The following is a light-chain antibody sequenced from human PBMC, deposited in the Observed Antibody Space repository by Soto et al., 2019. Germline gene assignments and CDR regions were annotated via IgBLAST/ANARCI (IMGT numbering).Light chain of an antibody. V-gene: IGKV3-20*01. CDR1: QSVSSSY. CDR3: QQYGSSPPRYT. CDR2: GAS. Sequence: EIVLTQSPGTLSLSPGERATLSCRASQSVSSSYLAWYQQKPGQAHRLLIYGASRRATGLPDRFSGSGSGADFTLTISRLEPEDFAVYYCQQYGSSPPRYTGGQGTKLEIK. J-gene: IGKJ2*01.